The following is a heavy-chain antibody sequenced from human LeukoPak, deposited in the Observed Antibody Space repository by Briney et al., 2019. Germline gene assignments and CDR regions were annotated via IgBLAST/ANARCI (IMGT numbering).Heavy chain of an antibody. CDR2: IIPILGIA. D-gene: IGHD5-24*01. Sequence: ASVKVSCKASGGTFSSYTISWVRQAPGQGLEWMGRIIPILGIANYAQKFQGRVTITADKSTSTAYMELSSLRSEDTAVYYCAKAVGDGAFDTWGQGTMVTVSS. J-gene: IGHJ3*02. CDR3: AKAVGDGAFDT. CDR1: GGTFSSYT. V-gene: IGHV1-69*02.